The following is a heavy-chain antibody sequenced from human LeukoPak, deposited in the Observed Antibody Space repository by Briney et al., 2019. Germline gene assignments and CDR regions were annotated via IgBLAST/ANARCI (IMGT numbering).Heavy chain of an antibody. V-gene: IGHV4-38-2*01. Sequence: SETLSLTCAVSGYSISSGYYWGWIRRPPGKGLEWIGSIYHSGSTYYNPSLRSRVTISVDTSKNQFSLKLSSVTAADTAVYYCARSLAAADNWFDPWGQGTLVTVSS. CDR3: ARSLAAADNWFDP. CDR1: GYSISSGYY. CDR2: IYHSGST. J-gene: IGHJ5*02. D-gene: IGHD6-13*01.